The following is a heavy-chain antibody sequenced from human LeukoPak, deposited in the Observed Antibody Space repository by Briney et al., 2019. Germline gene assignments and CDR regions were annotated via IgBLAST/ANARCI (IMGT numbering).Heavy chain of an antibody. CDR3: ARVGCSSTSCYQRGYFDY. D-gene: IGHD2-2*01. CDR2: IYSGGST. CDR1: GFTVSSNY. V-gene: IGHV3-53*01. J-gene: IGHJ4*02. Sequence: GGSLRLSCAASGFTVSSNYMNWVRQAPGKGLEWVSVIYSGGSTYYADSVKGRFTISRDNSKNTLYLQMNSLRAEDTAVYYCARVGCSSTSCYQRGYFDYWGQGTLVTVSS.